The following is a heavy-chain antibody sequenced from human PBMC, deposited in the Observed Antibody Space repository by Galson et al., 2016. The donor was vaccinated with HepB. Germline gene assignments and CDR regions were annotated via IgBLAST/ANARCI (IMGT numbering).Heavy chain of an antibody. CDR2: INPSGGST. V-gene: IGHV1-46*01. J-gene: IGHJ4*02. D-gene: IGHD3-10*01. Sequence: SVKVSCKASGYTFISYYMHWVRQAPGQGLEWMGIINPSGGSTSYAQKFQGRITMTKDTSTTTVYMELSSLRSGGTAVYYCARDWGVPATSPGYSFDYWGRGTLVTVSS. CDR3: ARDWGVPATSPGYSFDY. CDR1: GYTFISYY.